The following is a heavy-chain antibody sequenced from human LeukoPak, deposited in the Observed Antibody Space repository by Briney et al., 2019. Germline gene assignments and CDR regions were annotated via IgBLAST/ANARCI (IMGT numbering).Heavy chain of an antibody. CDR1: GLTFSTYA. CDR3: AKEDYGSGWAFDAFDV. Sequence: GASLRLSCAASGLTFSTYAMNWVRQAPGKGLEWVSCITGSGGVTFYADSVKGRFTISRDNSKNTLYLQMNNLRAEDTALYYCAKEDYGSGWAFDAFDVWGQGTMVTVSS. CDR2: ITGSGGVT. J-gene: IGHJ3*01. D-gene: IGHD6-19*01. V-gene: IGHV3-23*01.